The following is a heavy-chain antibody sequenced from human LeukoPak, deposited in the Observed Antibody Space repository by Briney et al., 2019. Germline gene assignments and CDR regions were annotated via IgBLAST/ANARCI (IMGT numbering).Heavy chain of an antibody. V-gene: IGHV3-23*01. CDR1: GFPFNKFA. CDR2: IGYGGVSI. Sequence: GGSLRLSCVASGFPFNKFAMTWVRQVPGKGLEWVAIIGYGGVSIYYADSVKGRFTISRDDSNNTLSLQMNNLRAEDTAVYYCANIFRRTVDIAVAGTGGYWGQGALVTVSS. D-gene: IGHD6-19*01. J-gene: IGHJ4*02. CDR3: ANIFRRTVDIAVAGTGGY.